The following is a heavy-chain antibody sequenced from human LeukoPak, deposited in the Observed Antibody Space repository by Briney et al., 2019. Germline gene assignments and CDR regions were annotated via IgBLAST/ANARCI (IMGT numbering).Heavy chain of an antibody. V-gene: IGHV1-18*01. D-gene: IGHD3-22*01. CDR2: ISTYNGNT. J-gene: IGHJ4*02. CDR3: ARDDRSGYYFSDY. Sequence: GASVKVSCKASGYTFTSYGISWVRQAPGQGLEWMGWISTYNGNTKYAQKFQGRVTMTIDTSTSTAYMELRSLRSDDTAVYYCARDDRSGYYFSDYWGQGTLVSVSS. CDR1: GYTFTSYG.